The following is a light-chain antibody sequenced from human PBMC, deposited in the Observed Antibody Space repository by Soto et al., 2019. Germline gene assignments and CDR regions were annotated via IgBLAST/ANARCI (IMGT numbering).Light chain of an antibody. J-gene: IGKJ1*01. V-gene: IGKV3-20*01. CDR2: GAS. CDR1: QSVSSSY. CDR3: QQYGSSPLWT. Sequence: EIVLTQSPGTLSLSPGERATLSCRASQSVSSSYLAWYQQKPGQAPRLLIYGASSRATGIPDRFSGSGSGTDFTLIISRLEPEDFAVYYCQQYGSSPLWTVGQGTKVEIK.